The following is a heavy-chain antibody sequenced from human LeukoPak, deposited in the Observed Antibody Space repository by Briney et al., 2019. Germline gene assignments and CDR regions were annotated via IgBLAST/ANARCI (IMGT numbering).Heavy chain of an antibody. J-gene: IGHJ5*01. D-gene: IGHD6-13*01. CDR3: ARPGASSPGNRFAS. Sequence: ASVNVSFKASGYTFTNHAMHWVRQAPGQGLEWMGWIDTVTGNTKYLQNFQGRVTITRDTAARIVYVEVRSLTFEDTAVYYCARPGASSPGNRFASWGQGTLVTVS. V-gene: IGHV1-3*04. CDR1: GYTFTNHA. CDR2: IDTVTGNT.